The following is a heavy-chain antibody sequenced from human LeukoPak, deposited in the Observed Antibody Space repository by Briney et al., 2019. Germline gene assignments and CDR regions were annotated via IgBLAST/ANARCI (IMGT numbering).Heavy chain of an antibody. V-gene: IGHV4-39*01. D-gene: IGHD3-10*01. CDR3: AXXRGXLQXHXXXXXDV. J-gene: IGHJ6*03. Sequence: CXVSGGSISSGIYYWGWIRQPPGKGLEWIGRIYYSGSTSYNPSLKSRFTISVYTAKNQFSLSLRSVTAADGAMECCAXXRGXLQXHXXXXXDVWGRGTTVTISS. CDR2: IYYSGST. CDR1: GGSISSGIYY.